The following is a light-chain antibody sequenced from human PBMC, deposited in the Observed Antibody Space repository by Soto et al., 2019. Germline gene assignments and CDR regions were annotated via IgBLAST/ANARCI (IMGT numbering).Light chain of an antibody. CDR2: WAS. CDR3: QQYYSTPRT. V-gene: IGKV4-1*01. CDR1: QSVLYSSNNKNY. Sequence: DIVLTQSPDSLAVSLGERATINCKSSQSVLYSSNNKNYLAWYQQKPGQPPKRLIYWASTRESGVPDRFSGSGSGTDFTLSIGSLQAEDVAVYYCQQYYSTPRTFGQGTKVEIK. J-gene: IGKJ1*01.